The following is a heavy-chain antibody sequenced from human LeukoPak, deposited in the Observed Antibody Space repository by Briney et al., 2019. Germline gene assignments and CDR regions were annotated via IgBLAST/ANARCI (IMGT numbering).Heavy chain of an antibody. CDR1: GYTFTSYD. D-gene: IGHD1-1*01. V-gene: IGHV1-8*01. CDR3: ARGGPLNWTRRYYGMDV. J-gene: IGHJ6*02. Sequence: GASVKVSCTASGYTFTSYDINWVRQATGQGLEWMGWMNPNSGNTGYAQKFQGRVTMTRSTSISTAYMELSSLRSEDTAVYYCARGGPLNWTRRYYGMDVWGQGTTVTVSS. CDR2: MNPNSGNT.